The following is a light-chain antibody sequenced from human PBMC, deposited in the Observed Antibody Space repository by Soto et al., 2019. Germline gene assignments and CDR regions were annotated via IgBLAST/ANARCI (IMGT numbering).Light chain of an antibody. CDR1: QSVSNNY. CDR3: QQYGSSPLT. Sequence: EIVLTQSPGTLSLSPGERATLSCRASQSVSNNYLAWYQQKPGQAPRLLISGASSRATGIPDRFNGSGSGTDFTLTISRMEPEDFAVYYCQQYGSSPLTFGGGTKVEIK. V-gene: IGKV3-20*01. CDR2: GAS. J-gene: IGKJ4*01.